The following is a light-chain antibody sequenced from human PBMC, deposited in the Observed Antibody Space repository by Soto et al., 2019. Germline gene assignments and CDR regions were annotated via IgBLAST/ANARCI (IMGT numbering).Light chain of an antibody. Sequence: EIVLTQSPGTLSLSPGERATLSCRASQSVAGTFLAWYQQKPGQAPRLLIYDASSRATGIPDRFSGSGSGTDFTLTISRLDPEDFAVYYCQHYETSPQAFGQGTKVEIK. J-gene: IGKJ1*01. CDR2: DAS. CDR3: QHYETSPQA. V-gene: IGKV3-20*01. CDR1: QSVAGTF.